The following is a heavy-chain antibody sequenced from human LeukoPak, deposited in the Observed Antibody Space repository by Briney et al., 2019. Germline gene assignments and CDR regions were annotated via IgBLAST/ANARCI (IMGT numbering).Heavy chain of an antibody. CDR2: IYYSGST. CDR3: ARLGEGYCSSTSCPPYFDY. V-gene: IGHV4-39*01. J-gene: IGHJ4*02. CDR1: GGSISSSSYY. D-gene: IGHD2-2*01. Sequence: KSSETLSLTCTVSGGSISSSSYYWGWIRQPPGKGLEWIGSIYYSGSTYYNPSLKSRVTISVDTSKNQFSLKLSSVTAADTAVYYCARLGEGYCSSTSCPPYFDYWGQGTLVTVSS.